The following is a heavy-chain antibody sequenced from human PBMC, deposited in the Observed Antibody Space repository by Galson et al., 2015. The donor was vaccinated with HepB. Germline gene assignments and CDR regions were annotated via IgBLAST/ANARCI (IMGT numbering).Heavy chain of an antibody. V-gene: IGHV3-30*18. D-gene: IGHD3-16*02. CDR3: AKGEGMIPFGGVINY. Sequence: SLRLSCAASGFTFSSYGMHWVRQAPGKGLEWVAVISYDGSNKYYADSVKGRFTISRDNSKNTLYLQMNSLRAEDTAVYYCAKGEGMIPFGGVINYWGQGTLVTVSS. CDR1: GFTFSSYG. J-gene: IGHJ4*02. CDR2: ISYDGSNK.